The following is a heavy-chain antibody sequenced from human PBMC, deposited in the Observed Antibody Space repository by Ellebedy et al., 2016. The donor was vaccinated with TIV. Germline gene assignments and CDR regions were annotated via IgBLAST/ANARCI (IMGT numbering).Heavy chain of an antibody. CDR2: IIPIFGTA. D-gene: IGHD2-15*01. J-gene: IGHJ3*02. CDR1: GGTFSSYA. Sequence: SVKVSXXASGGTFSSYAISWVRQAPGQGLEWMGGIIPIFGTANYAQKFQGRVTITADESTSTAYMELSSLRSEDTAVYYCARVNIVVVVAATGAFDIWGQGTMVTVSS. CDR3: ARVNIVVVVAATGAFDI. V-gene: IGHV1-69*13.